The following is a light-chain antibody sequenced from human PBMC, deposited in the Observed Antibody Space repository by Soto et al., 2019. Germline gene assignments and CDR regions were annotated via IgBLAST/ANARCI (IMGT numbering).Light chain of an antibody. CDR3: GTWDSSLTAGV. J-gene: IGLJ3*02. Sequence: QSVLTQPPSVSAAPGQKVTISCSGGTSNIASNYVSWYQQVPGTAPKVLIYEDDKRPSGIPERFSGSKSGTSATLDITGLQTGDEADYYCGTWDSSLTAGVFGGGTKLTV. V-gene: IGLV1-51*02. CDR1: TSNIASNY. CDR2: EDD.